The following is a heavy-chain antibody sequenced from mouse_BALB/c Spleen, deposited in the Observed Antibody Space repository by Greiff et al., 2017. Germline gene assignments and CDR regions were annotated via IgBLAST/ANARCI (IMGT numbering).Heavy chain of an antibody. CDR2: IWSGGST. D-gene: IGHD2-1*01. Sequence: QVQLKQSGPGLVQPSQSLSITCTVSGFSLTSYGVHWVRQSPGKGLEWLGVIWSGGSTDYNAAFISRLSISKDNSKSQVFFKMNSLQANDTAIYYCARSDGKVDFDAMDYWGQGTSVTVSS. V-gene: IGHV2-2*02. J-gene: IGHJ4*01. CDR3: ARSDGKVDFDAMDY. CDR1: GFSLTSYG.